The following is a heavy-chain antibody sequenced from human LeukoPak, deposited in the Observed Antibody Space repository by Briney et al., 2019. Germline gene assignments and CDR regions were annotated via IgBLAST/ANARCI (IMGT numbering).Heavy chain of an antibody. CDR1: GYTFTGYY. CDR3: ARGPYGSGSGYYFDY. J-gene: IGHJ4*02. Sequence: ASVKVSCKASGYTFTGYYMHWVRQAPGQGLEWMGWINPNSGGTNYAQKFQGRVTMTRDTSISTAYMELSRLRSDDTAVYYCARGPYGSGSGYYFDYWGQGTLVTVSS. CDR2: INPNSGGT. V-gene: IGHV1-2*02. D-gene: IGHD3-10*01.